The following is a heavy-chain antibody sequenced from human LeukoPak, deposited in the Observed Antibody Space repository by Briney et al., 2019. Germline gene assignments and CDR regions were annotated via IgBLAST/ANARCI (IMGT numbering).Heavy chain of an antibody. CDR2: ISSSSSYI. Sequence: PGGSLRLSCAASGFTFSSYGMHWVRQAPGKGLEWVSSISSSSSYIYYADSVKGRFTISRDNAKNSLYLQMNSLRAEDTAVYCCARDQCSSTSCYTFDYWGQGTLVTVSS. D-gene: IGHD2-2*02. CDR3: ARDQCSSTSCYTFDY. J-gene: IGHJ4*02. V-gene: IGHV3-21*01. CDR1: GFTFSSYG.